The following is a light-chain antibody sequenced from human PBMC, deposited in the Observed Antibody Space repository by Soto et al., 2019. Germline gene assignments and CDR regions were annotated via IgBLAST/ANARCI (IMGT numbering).Light chain of an antibody. Sequence: QSVLTQPPSASGTPGQRVTISCSGSSSNIGSNTVNWYKQFPGTAPKLLIHTSNQRPSGVSDRFSGSKSGTSASLAIGGLQSEDEADYYCAAWDDSLNGVVFGGGTKVTVL. J-gene: IGLJ2*01. CDR2: TSN. CDR1: SSNIGSNT. CDR3: AAWDDSLNGVV. V-gene: IGLV1-44*01.